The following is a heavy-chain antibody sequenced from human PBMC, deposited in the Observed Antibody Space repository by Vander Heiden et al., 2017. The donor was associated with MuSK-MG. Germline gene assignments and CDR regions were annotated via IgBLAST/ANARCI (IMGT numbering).Heavy chain of an antibody. CDR1: GGTFSSYA. CDR2: IIPIFGTA. CDR3: ARERGCSITSCQTYYFDY. J-gene: IGHJ4*02. D-gene: IGHD2-2*01. V-gene: IGHV1-69*01. Sequence: QVQLVQSGAEVKKPGSSVKVSCKASGGTFSSYAISWVRQAPGQGLEWMGGIIPIFGTANYAQKFHGRGTITADESTSTAYRELSSLRSEDTAVYDCARERGCSITSCQTYYFDYWCQGTLGAVSS.